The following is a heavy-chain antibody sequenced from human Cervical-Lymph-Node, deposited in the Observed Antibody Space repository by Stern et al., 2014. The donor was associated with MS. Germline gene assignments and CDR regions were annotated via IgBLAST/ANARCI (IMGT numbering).Heavy chain of an antibody. J-gene: IGHJ4*02. CDR3: ARGRIQYYDSSGYYAWFDY. CDR2: MNPKSGDT. Sequence: EHLVESGAEVKKPGASVKVSCKASGYTFTTFDITWVRQATGQGLEWMGWMNPKSGDTGYAQKFQGRVTMTRNTSISTAYMELSSLRSEDTAVYYCARGRIQYYDSSGYYAWFDYWGQGNLVTVSS. V-gene: IGHV1-8*01. D-gene: IGHD3-22*01. CDR1: GYTFTTFD.